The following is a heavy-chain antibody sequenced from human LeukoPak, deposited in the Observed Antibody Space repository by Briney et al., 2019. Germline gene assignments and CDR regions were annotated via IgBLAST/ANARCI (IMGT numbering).Heavy chain of an antibody. J-gene: IGHJ4*02. CDR1: GYTFTSYD. CDR3: ATDSGIVGATYVY. D-gene: IGHD1-26*01. V-gene: IGHV1-8*01. CDR2: MNPNSGNT. Sequence: ASVKVSCKASGYTFTSYDINWVRQATGQGLEWMGWMNPNSGNTGYAQKFQGRVTMTRNTSISTAYMELSSLRSEDTAVYYCATDSGIVGATYVYWGQGTLVTVSS.